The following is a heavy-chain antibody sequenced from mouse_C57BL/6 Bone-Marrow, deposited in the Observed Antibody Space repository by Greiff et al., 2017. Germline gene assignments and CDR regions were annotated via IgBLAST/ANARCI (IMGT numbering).Heavy chain of an antibody. CDR1: GFTFSSYA. CDR3: TREGDYYGSFHWYFDV. CDR2: ISSGGDYI. J-gene: IGHJ1*03. V-gene: IGHV5-9-1*02. D-gene: IGHD1-1*01. Sequence: EVMLVESGEGLVKPGGSLKLSCAASGFTFSSYAMSWVRQTPEKRLEWVAYISSGGDYIYYADTVKGRFTISRDNARNTLYLQMSSLKSEDTAMYYCTREGDYYGSFHWYFDVWGTGTTVTVSS.